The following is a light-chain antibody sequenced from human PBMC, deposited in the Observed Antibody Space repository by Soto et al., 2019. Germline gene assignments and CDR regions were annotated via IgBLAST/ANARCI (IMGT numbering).Light chain of an antibody. Sequence: LTQPASVSGSPGQSITISCTGTSSDVGGYNYVSWYQQHPGKAPKLMIYEVSNRPSGVSNRFSGSKSGNTASLTISGLQAEDEADYYCSSYTSSSTWVFGGGTKLTVL. J-gene: IGLJ3*02. CDR2: EVS. CDR1: SSDVGGYNY. V-gene: IGLV2-14*01. CDR3: SSYTSSSTWV.